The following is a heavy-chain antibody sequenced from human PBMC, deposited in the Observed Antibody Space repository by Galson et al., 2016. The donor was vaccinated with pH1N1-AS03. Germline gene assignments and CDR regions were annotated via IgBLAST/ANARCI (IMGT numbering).Heavy chain of an antibody. Sequence: SLRLSCAASGFTINNNYMSWVRQAPGKGLEWVSVIYGGGDKFYADSVKGRFTGPRDNSKNTVNLQMKSLRVEDTAVYYCAREPWGSTQGEYWGQGTLVTVSS. CDR2: IYGGGDK. J-gene: IGHJ4*02. V-gene: IGHV3-53*01. CDR1: GFTINNNY. CDR3: AREPWGSTQGEY. D-gene: IGHD3-16*01.